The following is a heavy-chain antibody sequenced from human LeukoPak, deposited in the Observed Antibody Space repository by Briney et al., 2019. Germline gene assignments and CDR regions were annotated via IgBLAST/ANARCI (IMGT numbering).Heavy chain of an antibody. CDR3: ARDQKGSYQFDY. Sequence: GGSLRLSCAASGFTFSSYAMSWVRQAPGKGLEWVSAISGSGGSTYYADSVKGRFTISRDNSKNTLYLQMNSLRAEDTAVYYCARDQKGSYQFDYWGQGTLVTVSS. CDR1: GFTFSSYA. V-gene: IGHV3-23*01. J-gene: IGHJ4*02. CDR2: ISGSGGST. D-gene: IGHD1-26*01.